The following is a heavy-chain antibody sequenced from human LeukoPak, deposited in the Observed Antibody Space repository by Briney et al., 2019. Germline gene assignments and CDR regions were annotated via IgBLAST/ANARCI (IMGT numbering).Heavy chain of an antibody. CDR2: IYYSGST. CDR3: ARGMIVDSKFDP. V-gene: IGHV4-39*07. Sequence: SETLSLTCTVSGGSISSNSYYWGWIRQPPGKGLEWIGSIYYSGSTYYNPSLKSRVTISVDTSKNQFSLKLSSVTAADTAVYYCARGMIVDSKFDPWGQGTLVTVSS. J-gene: IGHJ5*02. CDR1: GGSISSNSYY. D-gene: IGHD5-12*01.